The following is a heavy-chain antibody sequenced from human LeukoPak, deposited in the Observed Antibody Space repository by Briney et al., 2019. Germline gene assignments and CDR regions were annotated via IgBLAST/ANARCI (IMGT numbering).Heavy chain of an antibody. V-gene: IGHV3-30*02. CDR1: GFTFSRYG. CDR3: AKARAVAGHGRDNWFDP. CDR2: IRYDGSNK. Sequence: GGSLRLSCAASGFTFSRYGMHWVRQAPGKGLEWVTFIRYDGSNKYYADSVKGRFTISRDNSKNTLYLQMNSLRAEDTAVYYCAKARAVAGHGRDNWFDPWGQGTLVTVSS. J-gene: IGHJ5*02. D-gene: IGHD6-19*01.